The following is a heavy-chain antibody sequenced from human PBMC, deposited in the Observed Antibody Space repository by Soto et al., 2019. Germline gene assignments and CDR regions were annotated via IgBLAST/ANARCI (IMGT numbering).Heavy chain of an antibody. J-gene: IGHJ4*02. CDR1: GFTFSNDW. Sequence: EVQLVESGGGLVQPAESLRLSCAASGFTFSNDWMHWVRQAPGMGLVWVSRIKGDGSRTNYADSVKGRFTISRDNAKNTLYLQINSLRAEDTAVYYCARGAFGTYYFDYWGQGSLVTVSS. V-gene: IGHV3-74*01. CDR3: ARGAFGTYYFDY. D-gene: IGHD3-3*01. CDR2: IKGDGSRT.